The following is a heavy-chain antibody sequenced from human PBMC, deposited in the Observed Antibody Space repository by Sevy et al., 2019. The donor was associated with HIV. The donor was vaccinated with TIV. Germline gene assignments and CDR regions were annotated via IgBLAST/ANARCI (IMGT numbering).Heavy chain of an antibody. CDR1: GFIFGDYA. D-gene: IGHD3-10*02. J-gene: IGHJ4*02. CDR3: TADAELFCSGNFLTHY. V-gene: IGHV3-49*03. Sequence: GSLRLSCTTSGFIFGDYAMSWIRQAPGKGLEGLGFVRTKTYRATTEYAAFVKGRLTISRNESKSMANLQMNSLKTEYTAVYYCTADAELFCSGNFLTHYWGQGTLVTVSS. CDR2: VRTKTYRATT.